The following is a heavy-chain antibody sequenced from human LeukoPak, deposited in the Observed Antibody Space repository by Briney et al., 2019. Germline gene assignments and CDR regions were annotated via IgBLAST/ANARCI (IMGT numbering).Heavy chain of an antibody. CDR1: GGSISSGDYY. V-gene: IGHV4-30-4*08. CDR2: IYYSGST. CDR3: AREGSSSWYVGYFDY. Sequence: SETLSLTCTVSGGSISSGDYYWSWIRQPPGKGLEWIGYIYYSGSTYYNPSLKSRVTISVDTSKNQFSLKLSSVTAADTAVYYCAREGSSSWYVGYFDYWGQGTLVTVSS. J-gene: IGHJ4*02. D-gene: IGHD6-13*01.